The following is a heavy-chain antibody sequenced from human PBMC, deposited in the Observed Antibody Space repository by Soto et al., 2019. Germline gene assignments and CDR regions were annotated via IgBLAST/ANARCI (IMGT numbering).Heavy chain of an antibody. Sequence: PSETLSLTCGVYGESFSDNYWTWIRQPPGKGLEWIGEINHRGNTNYNPSLTSRVTISADTAKKQFSLRLSSVTAADTGVYYCARGRITDSETLFDYWGQGTLVTVSS. V-gene: IGHV4-34*01. CDR3: ARGRITDSETLFDY. D-gene: IGHD1-20*01. CDR1: GESFSDNY. J-gene: IGHJ4*02. CDR2: INHRGNT.